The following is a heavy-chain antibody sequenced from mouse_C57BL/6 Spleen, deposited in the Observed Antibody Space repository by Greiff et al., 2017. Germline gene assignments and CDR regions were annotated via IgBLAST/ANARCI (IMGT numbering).Heavy chain of an antibody. CDR3: ARTGPGYAMDY. D-gene: IGHD4-1*01. J-gene: IGHJ4*01. CDR2: IDPEDGET. Sequence: VQLQQSGAELVKPGASVKLSCTASGFNIKDYYMHWVKQRTEQGLEWIGRIDPEDGETIYAPKFQGKATITADTSSNTAYLQLSSLTSEDTAVYYCARTGPGYAMDYWGQGTSVTVAS. V-gene: IGHV14-2*01. CDR1: GFNIKDYY.